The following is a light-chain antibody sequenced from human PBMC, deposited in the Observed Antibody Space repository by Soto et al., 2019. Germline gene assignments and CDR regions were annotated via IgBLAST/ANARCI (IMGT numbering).Light chain of an antibody. Sequence: QSALAQPASVSGSPGQSIAISCTGTSSDVGGYNYVSWYQQHSGKAPKLLISEVSIRPSGASDRFSGSKSGNTASLTFSGLQTEDEADYYCGLFTGADTFGFGSGTKVTV. CDR1: SSDVGGYNY. J-gene: IGLJ1*01. V-gene: IGLV2-14*01. CDR2: EVS. CDR3: GLFTGADTFG.